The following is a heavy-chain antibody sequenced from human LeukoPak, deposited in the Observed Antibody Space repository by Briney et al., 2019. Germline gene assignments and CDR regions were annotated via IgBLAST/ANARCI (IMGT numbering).Heavy chain of an antibody. V-gene: IGHV4-34*01. Sequence: SETLSLTCAVYGGSFSGYYWSWIRQPPGKGLEWIGEINHSGSTNYNPSLKSRVTISVDTSKNQFSLKLSSVTAADTAVYYCASLIRDYWGQGTLVTVSS. J-gene: IGHJ4*02. D-gene: IGHD2/OR15-2a*01. CDR1: GGSFSGYY. CDR3: ASLIRDY. CDR2: INHSGST.